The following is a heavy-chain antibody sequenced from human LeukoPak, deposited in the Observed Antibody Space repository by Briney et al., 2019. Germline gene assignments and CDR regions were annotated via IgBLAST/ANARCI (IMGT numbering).Heavy chain of an antibody. CDR2: INPSGGST. J-gene: IGHJ6*03. D-gene: IGHD3-10*01. CDR1: GYTFTSYY. Sequence: ASVKVSCKASGYTFTSYYMHWVRQAPGQGLEWMGIINPSGGSTSYAQKFQGRVTITADESTSTAYMELSSLRSEDTAVYYCARDPGYGYYGSGRGYYMDVWGKGTTVTISS. CDR3: ARDPGYGYYGSGRGYYMDV. V-gene: IGHV1-46*01.